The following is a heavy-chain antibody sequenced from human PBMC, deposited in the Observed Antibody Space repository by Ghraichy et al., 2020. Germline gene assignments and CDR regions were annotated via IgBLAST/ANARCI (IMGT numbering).Heavy chain of an antibody. J-gene: IGHJ4*02. CDR2: IHAGNGNT. Sequence: ASVKVSCKASGYTFTSYSLHWVRQAPGQRLEWMGWIHAGNGNTRYSQRFQDRVTITRDTSASTAYMELSSLTSEDTAVYYCARGVGDYWGQGTLVTVSS. V-gene: IGHV1-3*01. CDR1: GYTFTSYS. CDR3: ARGVGDY. D-gene: IGHD3-3*01.